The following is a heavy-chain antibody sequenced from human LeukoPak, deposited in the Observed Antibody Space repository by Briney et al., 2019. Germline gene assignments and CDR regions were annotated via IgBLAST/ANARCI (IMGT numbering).Heavy chain of an antibody. CDR2: IYYSGST. CDR3: ARGTRRVFDY. J-gene: IGHJ4*02. D-gene: IGHD1-1*01. V-gene: IGHV4-31*03. CDR1: GGSISSGGYY. Sequence: SETLSLTCTVSGGSISSGGYYWSWIRQHPGQGLEWIGYIYYSGSTYYNPSLKSRVTISVDTSKNQFSLKLSSVTAADTAVYYCARGTRRVFDYWGQGTLVTVSS.